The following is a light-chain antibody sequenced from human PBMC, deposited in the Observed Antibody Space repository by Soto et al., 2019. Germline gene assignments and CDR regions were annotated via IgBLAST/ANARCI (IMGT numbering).Light chain of an antibody. CDR3: QQYNSYST. Sequence: DIQMTQSPSTLSASVGDRVTITCRASQGIRNDLGWYQQKPGKAPQVLIYAASSLQSGVPSRFSGSGSGTDFTLTISSLQPDDFATYYCQQYNSYSTFGQGTKVDIK. CDR1: QGIRND. V-gene: IGKV1-17*01. J-gene: IGKJ1*01. CDR2: AAS.